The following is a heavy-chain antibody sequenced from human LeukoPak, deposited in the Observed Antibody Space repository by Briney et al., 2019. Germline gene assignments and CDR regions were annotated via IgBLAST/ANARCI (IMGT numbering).Heavy chain of an antibody. CDR1: AFIFSGHW. D-gene: IGHD2-15*01. Sequence: GGSLRLSCEGSAFIFSGHWMNWVRQTPGKGLEWVASIKEDGSERQYVDSVKGRFSISRDNTKGSLFLQLNSLRAEDTAVYYCARGKVVAATRGIDYWGQGTLVTVSS. V-gene: IGHV3-7*03. CDR2: IKEDGSER. J-gene: IGHJ4*02. CDR3: ARGKVVAATRGIDY.